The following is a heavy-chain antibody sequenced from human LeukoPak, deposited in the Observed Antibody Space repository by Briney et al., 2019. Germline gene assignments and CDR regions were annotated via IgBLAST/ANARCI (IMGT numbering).Heavy chain of an antibody. CDR1: GGSFSGHY. CDR2: INHSGST. CDR3: ARFGDSNT. Sequence: NPSETLSLTCAVYGGSFSGHYWSWIRQPPGKGLEYIGEINHSGSTNYNPSLKSRVTISIDTSKNQFSLKLNSVTAADTAMYYCARFGDSNTWGQEPWSPSPQ. D-gene: IGHD3-16*01. V-gene: IGHV4-34*01. J-gene: IGHJ5*01.